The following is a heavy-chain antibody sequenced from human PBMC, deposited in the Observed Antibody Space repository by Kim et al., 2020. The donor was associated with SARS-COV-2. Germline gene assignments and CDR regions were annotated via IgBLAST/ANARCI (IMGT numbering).Heavy chain of an antibody. D-gene: IGHD2-2*01. Sequence: GGSLRLSCVASGFTFSSHWMTWVRQAPERGLEWVANIKGDGGATYSADSVKGRFTISRDNTKNSLYLQMNSLTVDDTAVYFCARDPSASHWGQGTPVTVSS. CDR2: IKGDGGAT. CDR1: GFTFSSHW. V-gene: IGHV3-7*01. J-gene: IGHJ4*02. CDR3: ARDPSASH.